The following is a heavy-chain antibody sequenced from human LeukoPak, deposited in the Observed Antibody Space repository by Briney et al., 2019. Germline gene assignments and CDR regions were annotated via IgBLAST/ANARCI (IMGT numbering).Heavy chain of an antibody. D-gene: IGHD1-26*01. Sequence: ASVKVSCKASGYSFATYAITWVRQAPGLGLEWMGWISGYNGKTNYPPKIQGRLTMTTDTSTRTAYMELRSLRSDDTAMYYCARVGATYGDPLEYDYWGQGTLVTVSS. CDR2: ISGYNGKT. CDR3: ARVGATYGDPLEYDY. V-gene: IGHV1-18*01. J-gene: IGHJ4*02. CDR1: GYSFATYA.